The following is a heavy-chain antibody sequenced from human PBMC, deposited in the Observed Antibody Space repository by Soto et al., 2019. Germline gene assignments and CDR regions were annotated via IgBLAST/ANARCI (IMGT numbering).Heavy chain of an antibody. CDR2: IIPIFGTT. Sequence: QVQLVQSGAEVRKSGYSVKVSCKLSGASFDSYTITWVRRAPGQGLEWMGWIIPIFGTTNYAQKFQGRLTITADGFTSAAYMDLSSLTSEDTAVYYCARGPLYDLESGMYWYFDLWGRGTLVTVSS. CDR3: ARGPLYDLESGMYWYFDL. J-gene: IGHJ2*01. CDR1: GASFDSYT. V-gene: IGHV1-69*01. D-gene: IGHD1-26*01.